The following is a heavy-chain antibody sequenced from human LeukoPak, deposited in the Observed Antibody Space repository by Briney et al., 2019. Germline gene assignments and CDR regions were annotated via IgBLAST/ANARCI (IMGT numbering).Heavy chain of an antibody. CDR1: GGSISSGGYY. CDR2: IYHSGST. CDR3: ARGNQWELLDFDY. J-gene: IGHJ4*02. V-gene: IGHV4-30-2*01. Sequence: PSETLSLTCTVSGGSISSGGYYWSWIRQPPGKGLEWIGYIYHSGSTYYNPSLKSRVTISVDRSKNQFSLKLSSVTAADTAVYYCARGNQWELLDFDYWGQGTLVTVSS. D-gene: IGHD1-26*01.